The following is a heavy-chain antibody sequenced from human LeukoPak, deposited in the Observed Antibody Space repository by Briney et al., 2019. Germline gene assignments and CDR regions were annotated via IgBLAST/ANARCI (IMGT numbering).Heavy chain of an antibody. CDR2: MYYSGTI. Sequence: SETLSLTCTVSGGSISSYYWSWIRQPQGKGLEWIGYMYYSGTINYNPSLKSRFTISVDTSKNQFSLKLSSVTAADTAMYYCARAWATDYFDYWGQGTLVTVSS. CDR3: ARAWATDYFDY. V-gene: IGHV4-59*01. CDR1: GGSISSYY. J-gene: IGHJ4*02.